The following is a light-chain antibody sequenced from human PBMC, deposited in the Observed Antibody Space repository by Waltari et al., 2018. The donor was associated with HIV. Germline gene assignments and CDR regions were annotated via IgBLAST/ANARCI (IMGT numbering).Light chain of an antibody. CDR2: AAS. CDR3: QQSYSIPIT. CDR1: QSISTY. J-gene: IGKJ5*01. V-gene: IGKV1-39*01. Sequence: DIQMTQSPSSLSASVGDRVTITCRASQSISTYLNWYLQKPGKAPKLRIYAASSLLSGVPSRFSGSGSGTDFTLTISSLQPEDFATYYCQQSYSIPITFGQGTRLEIK.